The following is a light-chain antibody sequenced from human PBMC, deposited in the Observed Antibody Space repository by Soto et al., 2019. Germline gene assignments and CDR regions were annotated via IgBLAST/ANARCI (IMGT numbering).Light chain of an antibody. CDR1: QGVSGN. CDR3: QQYNNWPRT. CDR2: GAS. V-gene: IGKV3-15*01. Sequence: EIVMTQSPATLSVSPGERATLSCRASQGVSGNLAWYQQKPGQAPRVLIYGASTRATGIPARFSGSGSGTEFTLTISSLQSEDFAVYYCQQYNNWPRTFGQGTKLEI. J-gene: IGKJ2*01.